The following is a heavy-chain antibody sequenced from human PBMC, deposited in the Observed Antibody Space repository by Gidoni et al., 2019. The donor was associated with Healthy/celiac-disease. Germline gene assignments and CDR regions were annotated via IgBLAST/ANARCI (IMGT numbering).Heavy chain of an antibody. Sequence: QVQLVQSGAEVKQPGASGKVSCKASGHTLTELSMHRGRQAPGKGLEWREGFEPEDGKTIYARNFHDGVTVTEETSTDTDNMKLSSLRSKDTAVYYCATVGPGGFLSDYYGSGRSFNYWGQGTLVTVSS. CDR2: FEPEDGKT. V-gene: IGHV1-24*01. J-gene: IGHJ4*02. CDR3: ATVGPGGFLSDYYGSGRSFNY. D-gene: IGHD3-10*01. CDR1: GHTLTELS.